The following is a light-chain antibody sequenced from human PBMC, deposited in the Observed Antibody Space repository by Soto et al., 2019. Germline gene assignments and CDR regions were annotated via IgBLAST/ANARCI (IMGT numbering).Light chain of an antibody. J-gene: IGKJ1*01. V-gene: IGKV1-13*02. CDR2: DAS. Sequence: AIQLTQSPSFLSPSIGESVTITCRASQVISTSLAWYQVKPGKAPKLLIYDASSLESGVPSRFSGSGSGTEFTLTINNLQPDDLATYICQQYKSYSTFGRGTKVDIK. CDR3: QQYKSYST. CDR1: QVISTS.